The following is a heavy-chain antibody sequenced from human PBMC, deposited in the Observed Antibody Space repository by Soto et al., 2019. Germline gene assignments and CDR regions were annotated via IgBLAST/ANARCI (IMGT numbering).Heavy chain of an antibody. Sequence: SVKVSCKASGGTFSSYAISWVRQAPGQGLEWMGGIIPIFGTANYAQKFQGRVTITADESTSTAYMELSSLRSEDTAVYYCARDLVKAEYDGSGSYAAFDIWGQGTMVTVSS. CDR2: IIPIFGTA. CDR3: ARDLVKAEYDGSGSYAAFDI. V-gene: IGHV1-69*13. D-gene: IGHD3-10*01. J-gene: IGHJ3*02. CDR1: GGTFSSYA.